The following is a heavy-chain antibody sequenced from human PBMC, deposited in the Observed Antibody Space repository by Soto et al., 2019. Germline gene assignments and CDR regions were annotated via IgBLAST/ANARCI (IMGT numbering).Heavy chain of an antibody. V-gene: IGHV1-8*01. Sequence: GASVKVSCKASGYTFTSYDINWLRQATGQGLEWMGWMNPNSGNTGYAQKFQGRVTMTRNTSISTAYMELSSLRSEDTAVYYCARGRGGAKRYYYGMDVWGQGTTVTVSS. D-gene: IGHD2-15*01. CDR1: GYTFTSYD. J-gene: IGHJ6*02. CDR3: ARGRGGAKRYYYGMDV. CDR2: MNPNSGNT.